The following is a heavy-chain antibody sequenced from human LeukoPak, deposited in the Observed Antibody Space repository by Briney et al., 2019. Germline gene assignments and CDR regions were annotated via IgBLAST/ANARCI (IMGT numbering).Heavy chain of an antibody. CDR3: ARRPSSGWYKGDY. D-gene: IGHD6-19*01. Sequence: SETLSLTCAVYGGSFSGYYWSWIRHPPGKGLEWIGEISHSGSTNYNPSLKSRVTMSLDTSNNQCSLKLGSVTAADTAMYYCARRPSSGWYKGDYWGQGTLVTVSS. CDR2: ISHSGST. J-gene: IGHJ4*02. CDR1: GGSFSGYY. V-gene: IGHV4-34*01.